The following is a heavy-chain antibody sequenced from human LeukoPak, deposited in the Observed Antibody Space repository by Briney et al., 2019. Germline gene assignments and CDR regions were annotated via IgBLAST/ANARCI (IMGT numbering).Heavy chain of an antibody. J-gene: IGHJ4*02. CDR1: GDSISSYY. V-gene: IGHV4-59*01. CDR3: TREGRYSYGTIDY. D-gene: IGHD5-18*01. CDR2: IYYSGST. Sequence: KPSETLSLTCTVSGDSISSYYWSWIRQPPGKGLEWIGYIYYSGSTNYNPSLKSRVTISVDTSKNQFSLKLSSVTAADTAVYYCTREGRYSYGTIDYWGQGTLVTVSS.